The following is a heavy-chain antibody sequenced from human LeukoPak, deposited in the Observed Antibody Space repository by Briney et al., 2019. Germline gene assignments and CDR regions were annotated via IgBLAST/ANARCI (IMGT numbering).Heavy chain of an antibody. D-gene: IGHD1-14*01. CDR2: ISYDGSNK. J-gene: IGHJ6*02. CDR1: GFTFSSYA. CDR3: ARASGRYYYYGMDV. V-gene: IGHV3-30-3*01. Sequence: PGGSLRLSCAASGFTFSSYAMHWVHQAPGKGLEWVAVISYDGSNKYYADSVKGRFTISRDNSKNTLYLQMNSLRAEDTAVYYCARASGRYYYYGMDVWGQGTTVTVSS.